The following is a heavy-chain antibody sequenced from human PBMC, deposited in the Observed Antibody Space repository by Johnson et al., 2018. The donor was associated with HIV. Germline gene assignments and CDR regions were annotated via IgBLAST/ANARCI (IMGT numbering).Heavy chain of an antibody. CDR1: GFTFSSYA. CDR3: ARAGGAVGVNGFDM. CDR2: INWNGGSK. J-gene: IGHJ3*02. D-gene: IGHD1-26*01. Sequence: VQLVESGGGLVKPGGSLRLSCAGSGFTFSSYAMSWVRQAPGKGLEWVSGINWNGGSKGYAESVKGRFSISRDNAKNSLYLQMNSLRGEDTALYYCARAGGAVGVNGFDMWGQGTMVTVSS. V-gene: IGHV3-20*04.